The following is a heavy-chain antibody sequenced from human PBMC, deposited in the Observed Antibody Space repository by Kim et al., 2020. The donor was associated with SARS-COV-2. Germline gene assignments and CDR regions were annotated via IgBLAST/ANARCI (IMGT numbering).Heavy chain of an antibody. CDR3: AKGVTNSGVDY. CDR2: ISWDGTRT. J-gene: IGHJ4*02. CDR1: GFTFSTSP. D-gene: IGHD4-17*01. V-gene: IGHV3-23*01. Sequence: GGSLRLSCVASGFTFSTSPMGWVRQAPGEGLEWVSRISWDGTRTYYADSVKGRVTMSSDKSKNTVYLHMNSLRVEDTAVYYCAKGVTNSGVDYWGQGAQV.